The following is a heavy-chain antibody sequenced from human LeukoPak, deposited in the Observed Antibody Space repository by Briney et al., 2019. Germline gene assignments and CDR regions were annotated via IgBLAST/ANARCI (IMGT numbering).Heavy chain of an antibody. CDR2: IKQDGSEK. D-gene: IGHD6-19*01. V-gene: IGHV3-7*01. Sequence: GGSLRLSCAASGFSFSTYGMSWVRQAPGKGLEWVANIKQDGSEKYYVDSVKGRFTISRDNAKNSLYLQMNSLRAEDTAVYYCARGYSSGWYGAAFDYWGQGTLVTVSS. CDR1: GFSFSTYG. J-gene: IGHJ4*02. CDR3: ARGYSSGWYGAAFDY.